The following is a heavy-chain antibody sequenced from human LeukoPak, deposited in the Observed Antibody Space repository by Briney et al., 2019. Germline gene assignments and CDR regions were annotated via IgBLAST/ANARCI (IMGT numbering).Heavy chain of an antibody. J-gene: IGHJ4*02. CDR1: GGSISSYY. CDR2: IYYSGST. D-gene: IGHD6-13*01. CDR3: ARVSIAAKRNYFDY. Sequence: SETLSLTCTVSGGSISSYYWSWIRQPPGKGLEWIGYIYYSGSTNYNPSLKSRVTISVDTSKNQFSLKLSSVTAADTAVYYCARVSIAAKRNYFDYWGQGTLVTVSS. V-gene: IGHV4-59*01.